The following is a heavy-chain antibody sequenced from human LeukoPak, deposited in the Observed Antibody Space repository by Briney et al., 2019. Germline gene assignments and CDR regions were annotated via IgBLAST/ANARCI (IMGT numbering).Heavy chain of an antibody. CDR2: IIPIFGTA. D-gene: IGHD3-22*01. CDR3: ARLSYYDSSGYMPPIDY. V-gene: IGHV1-69*13. CDR1: GGTFSSYA. J-gene: IGHJ4*02. Sequence: SVKVSCKASGGTFSSYAISWVRQAPGQGLEWMGGIIPIFGTANYAQKFQGRVTITADESTSTACMELSSLRSEDTAVYYCARLSYYDSSGYMPPIDYWGQGTLVTVSS.